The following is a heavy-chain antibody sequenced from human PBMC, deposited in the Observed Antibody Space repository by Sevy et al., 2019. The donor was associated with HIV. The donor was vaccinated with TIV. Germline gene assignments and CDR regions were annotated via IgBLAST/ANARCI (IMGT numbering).Heavy chain of an antibody. D-gene: IGHD3-3*01. J-gene: IGHJ6*02. Sequence: ASVKVSCKASGYTFTSYDINWVRQATGQGLEWMGWMNPNSGNTGYAQKFQGRVTITRNTSISTAYMELSSLRSEDTAVYYCARGRFLAWLLFWRREDYYYYYGMDVWGQGTTVTVSS. CDR3: ARGRFLAWLLFWRREDYYYYYGMDV. V-gene: IGHV1-8*03. CDR2: MNPNSGNT. CDR1: GYTFTSYD.